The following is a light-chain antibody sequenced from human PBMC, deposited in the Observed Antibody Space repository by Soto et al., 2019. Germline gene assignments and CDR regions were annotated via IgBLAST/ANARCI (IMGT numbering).Light chain of an antibody. V-gene: IGKV1-5*03. CDR2: KAS. CDR3: QQYNSYSRT. Sequence: DNKMTQSPSTLSASVGDRVTIACRASQSIGSWLAWYQQKPGKAPKLLIYKASSLESGVPSRFSGSGSGTEFTLTISSLQPDDFATYYCQQYNSYSRTFGQGTKVDIK. CDR1: QSIGSW. J-gene: IGKJ1*01.